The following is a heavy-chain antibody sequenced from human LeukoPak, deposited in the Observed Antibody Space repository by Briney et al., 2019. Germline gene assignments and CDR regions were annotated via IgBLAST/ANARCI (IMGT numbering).Heavy chain of an antibody. D-gene: IGHD4-17*01. J-gene: IGHJ4*02. CDR3: AKDDDGHHHGVDH. CDR2: IGYSAGDI. CDR1: GFTVSSYA. V-gene: IGHV3-23*01. Sequence: GGPLRLSCAASGFTVSSYAMTWVRQAPGKGLEWVSAIGYSAGDIYYADSVKGRFTISRDNSMNTLYLQMSSLRADDTALYYCAKDDDGHHHGVDHWGQGTLVTVSS.